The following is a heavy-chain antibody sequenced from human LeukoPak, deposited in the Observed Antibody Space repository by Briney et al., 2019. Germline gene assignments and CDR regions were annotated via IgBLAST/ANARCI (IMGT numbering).Heavy chain of an antibody. D-gene: IGHD4-17*01. Sequence: GESLQISCKASGYRFTNYWIGWVRPMPGKGLEWMAIIYPGDSETRYSPSFQGQVTISADKSISTAYLQWSSLKASDTAMYYCARALRTGQGDYVPVLWGQGTLVTVSS. CDR2: IYPGDSET. CDR3: ARALRTGQGDYVPVL. CDR1: GYRFTNYW. J-gene: IGHJ4*02. V-gene: IGHV5-51*01.